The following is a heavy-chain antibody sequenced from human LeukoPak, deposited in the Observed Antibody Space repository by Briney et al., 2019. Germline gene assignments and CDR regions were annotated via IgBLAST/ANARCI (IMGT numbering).Heavy chain of an antibody. Sequence: SETLSLTCTVSGGSISSYYWSWIRQPPGKGLEWIGYIYYSGSTNYNPSLKSRVTISVDTSENQFSLKLSSVTAADTAVYYCARAAGTGYFDYWGQGTLVTVSS. D-gene: IGHD6-19*01. J-gene: IGHJ4*02. V-gene: IGHV4-59*01. CDR3: ARAAGTGYFDY. CDR1: GGSISSYY. CDR2: IYYSGST.